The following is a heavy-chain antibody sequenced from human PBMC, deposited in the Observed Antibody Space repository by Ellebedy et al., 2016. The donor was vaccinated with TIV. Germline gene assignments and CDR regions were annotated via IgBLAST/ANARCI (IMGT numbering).Heavy chain of an antibody. Sequence: PGGSLRLSCAVSGFTFSNALMNWVRQAPGKGLEWVGRIKSKSHGGTIDYAAPVKGRFTISRDDSNNTLYLQMNSLKTEDTAVYYCATDLGFEYWGQGTLVAVSS. D-gene: IGHD7-27*01. CDR3: ATDLGFEY. J-gene: IGHJ4*02. CDR1: GFTFSNAL. V-gene: IGHV3-15*01. CDR2: IKSKSHGGTI.